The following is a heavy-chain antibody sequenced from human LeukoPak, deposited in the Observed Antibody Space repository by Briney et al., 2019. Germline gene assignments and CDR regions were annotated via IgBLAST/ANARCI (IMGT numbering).Heavy chain of an antibody. V-gene: IGHV3-23*01. Sequence: GGSLRLSCAASGFTFSSYAVSWVRQASGKGLEWVSAIGGSGGNTYYADSVKGRFTISRDNSKNTFYLQINSLRPEDTAVYYCATRTAATGPHFDSWGQGTLVTVSS. CDR1: GFTFSSYA. J-gene: IGHJ4*02. D-gene: IGHD1-14*01. CDR2: IGGSGGNT. CDR3: ATRTAATGPHFDS.